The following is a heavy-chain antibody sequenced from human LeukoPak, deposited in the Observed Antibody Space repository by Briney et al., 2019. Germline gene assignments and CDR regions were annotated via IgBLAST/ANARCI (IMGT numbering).Heavy chain of an antibody. J-gene: IGHJ4*02. CDR1: GYTFTGYY. V-gene: IGHV1-2*02. Sequence: ASVKVSCKASGYTFTGYYMHWVRQAPGQGLEWMGWINPNSGGTNYAQKFQGRVTMTRDTSISTAYMEVSRLTSDDTAVYYCTRDDYYDSSTEDYWGQGTLVTVSS. CDR3: TRDDYYDSSTEDY. CDR2: INPNSGGT. D-gene: IGHD3-22*01.